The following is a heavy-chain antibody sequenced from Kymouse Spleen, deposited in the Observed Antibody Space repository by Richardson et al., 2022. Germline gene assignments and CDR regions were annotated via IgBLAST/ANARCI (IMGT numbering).Heavy chain of an antibody. V-gene: IGHV3-7*01. CDR2: IKQDGSEK. Sequence: EVQLVESGGGLVQPGGSLRLSCAASGFTFSSYWMSWVRQAPGKGLEWVANIKQDGSEKYYVDSVKGRFTISRDNAKNSLYLQMNSLRAEDTAVYYCARCGGATGYYYYGMDVWGQGTTVTVSS. CDR3: ARCGGATGYYYYGMDV. CDR1: GFTFSSYW. J-gene: IGHJ6*02. D-gene: IGHD1-26*01.